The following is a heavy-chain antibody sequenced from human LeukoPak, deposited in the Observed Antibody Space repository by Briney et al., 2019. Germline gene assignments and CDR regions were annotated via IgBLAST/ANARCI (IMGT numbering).Heavy chain of an antibody. J-gene: IGHJ4*02. CDR1: GFNVSNNY. Sequence: PGGSVRLSCAASGFNVSNNYMNWVRQAPGKGLEWVSVLFSSGPTYYADSVKGRFTISRDTSKNALYLKMNSLRAADTAVYYCAISGLGFGEFRGLDYWGQGTLVTVSS. D-gene: IGHD3-10*01. V-gene: IGHV3-53*01. CDR2: LFSSGPT. CDR3: AISGLGFGEFRGLDY.